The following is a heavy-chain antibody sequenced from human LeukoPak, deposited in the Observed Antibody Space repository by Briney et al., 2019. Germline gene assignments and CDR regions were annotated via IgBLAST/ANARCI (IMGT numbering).Heavy chain of an antibody. Sequence: SQTLSLTCTVSGGSISSGGYYWSWIRQPPGKGLEWIGYIYHSGSTYYNPSLKSRVTISVDRSKNQFSLKLSSVTAADTAVYYCARGGTAMVFDYWGQGTLVTVSS. CDR2: IYHSGST. J-gene: IGHJ4*02. CDR3: ARGGTAMVFDY. D-gene: IGHD5-18*01. CDR1: GGSISSGGYY. V-gene: IGHV4-30-2*01.